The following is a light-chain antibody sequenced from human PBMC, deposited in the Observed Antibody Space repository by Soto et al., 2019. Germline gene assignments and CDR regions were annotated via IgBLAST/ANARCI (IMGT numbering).Light chain of an antibody. CDR3: QQYHSYPLT. J-gene: IGKJ4*01. CDR2: KAS. V-gene: IGKV1-5*03. Sequence: DIQMTQSPSTLSASVGDRVTITCRASQTIDSWLAWYQQRPGKPPNLLIYKASTLASGVPSRFSGSGSGTEFTLTINSLQPDDFATYYCQQYHSYPLTFGGGTKVDIK. CDR1: QTIDSW.